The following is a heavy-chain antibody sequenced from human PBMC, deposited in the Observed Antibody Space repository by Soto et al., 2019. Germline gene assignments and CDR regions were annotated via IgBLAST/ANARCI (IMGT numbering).Heavy chain of an antibody. V-gene: IGHV3-33*01. J-gene: IGHJ4*02. CDR2: ICYDGSNK. Sequence: XVSLSLSFASSGFSFSSYGMHWVRQAPGKGLEWVAVICYDGSNKYYADSVKGRFTISRDNSKNTLYLQMNSLRAEETAVYYCARDVYSNYVFYYWGQGTLVTV. CDR3: ARDVYSNYVFYY. D-gene: IGHD4-4*01. CDR1: GFSFSSYG.